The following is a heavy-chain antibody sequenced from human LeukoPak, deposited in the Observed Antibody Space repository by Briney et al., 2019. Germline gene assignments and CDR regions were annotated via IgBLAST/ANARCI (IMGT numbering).Heavy chain of an antibody. V-gene: IGHV4-4*02. Sequence: PSETLSLTCTVSGVSISSNNWWSWVRQPPGKGLEGIGSISHSGSTYYNPSLKSRVTISVDTSKNQFSLKLSSVTAADTAVYYCARLMPGLSMDVWGKGTPVTVSS. J-gene: IGHJ6*03. CDR2: ISHSGST. D-gene: IGHD2-8*01. CDR3: ARLMPGLSMDV. CDR1: GVSISSNNW.